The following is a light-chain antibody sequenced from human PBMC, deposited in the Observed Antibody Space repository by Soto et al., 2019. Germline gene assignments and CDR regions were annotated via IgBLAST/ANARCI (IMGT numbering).Light chain of an antibody. Sequence: DIQITHSPSTLSASVLYRVTITCRASQSISSWLAWYQQKPGKAPKLLIYKASSLESGVPSRFSGSGSGTEFTLTISSLQNDDIATYNGRQYNSYWTVGHGTKVDIK. V-gene: IGKV1-5*03. J-gene: IGKJ1*01. CDR2: KAS. CDR3: RQYNSYWT. CDR1: QSISSW.